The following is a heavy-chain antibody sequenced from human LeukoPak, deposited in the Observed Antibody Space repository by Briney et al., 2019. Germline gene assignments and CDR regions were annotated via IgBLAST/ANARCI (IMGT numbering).Heavy chain of an antibody. Sequence: ASETLSLTCIVSGDSISGYYWSWIRQPPGKGLEWIGSIYYSGSTYYNPSLKSRVTISVDTSKNQFSLKLSSVTAADTAVYYCASSVVVPAASPLFDYWGQGTLVTVSS. CDR3: ASSVVVPAASPLFDY. V-gene: IGHV4-39*01. CDR1: GDSISGYY. D-gene: IGHD2-2*01. J-gene: IGHJ4*02. CDR2: IYYSGST.